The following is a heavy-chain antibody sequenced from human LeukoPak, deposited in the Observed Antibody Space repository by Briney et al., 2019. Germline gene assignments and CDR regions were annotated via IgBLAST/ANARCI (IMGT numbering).Heavy chain of an antibody. CDR1: GCTFSSYS. CDR2: ISSSSGYI. J-gene: IGHJ6*03. Sequence: PGGSLRLSCEASGCTFSSYSMNWVRQAPGKGLEWVSSISSSSGYIYYADSVKGRFTISRDNAKNSLYLQMNSLRAEDTAVYYCAKGRDYYYMDVWGKGTTVTVSS. V-gene: IGHV3-21*04. CDR3: AKGRDYYYMDV.